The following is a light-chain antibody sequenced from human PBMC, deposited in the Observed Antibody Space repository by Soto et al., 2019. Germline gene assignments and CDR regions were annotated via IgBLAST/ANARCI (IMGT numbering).Light chain of an antibody. J-gene: IGKJ4*01. Sequence: EIVLTQSPATLSLSPGERATLSCRASQSVSRYLAWYQQKPGQAPRLLIYGASSRATSIPARFSGSGSGTEFTLTISGLQSEDFVVYYCQHYNNWPFTFGGGTKVDIK. V-gene: IGKV3-15*01. CDR1: QSVSRY. CDR2: GAS. CDR3: QHYNNWPFT.